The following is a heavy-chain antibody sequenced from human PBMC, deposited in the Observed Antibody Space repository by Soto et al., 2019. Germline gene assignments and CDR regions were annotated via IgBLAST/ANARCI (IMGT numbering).Heavy chain of an antibody. J-gene: IGHJ2*01. CDR1: GFTFSTYD. V-gene: IGHV3-13*05. CDR2: ISTGGDP. CDR3: AREILTPGHWYFDL. Sequence: EVQLVESGGGLAQPGGSLRLSCAASGFTFSTYDMHWVRQAPGKGLEWVSGISTGGDPNYPDSVEGRFTISRENARNSLYLQMNSLRAGDTAVYYCAREILTPGHWYFDLWGRGTLVIVSS. D-gene: IGHD2-8*01.